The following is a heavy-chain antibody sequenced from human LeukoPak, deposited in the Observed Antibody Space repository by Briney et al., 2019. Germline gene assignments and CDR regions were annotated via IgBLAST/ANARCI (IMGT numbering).Heavy chain of an antibody. CDR2: ISYDGNNK. V-gene: IGHV3-30*03. Sequence: GGSLRLSCAASGFTFSNYGMYWVRQAPGKGLEWVAVISYDGNNKYYVDSVKGRFTISRDNAKNTLYLQMNSLRAEDTAVYYCARALGSPLDFWGQGTLVTVSS. CDR1: GFTFSNYG. D-gene: IGHD1-26*01. CDR3: ARALGSPLDF. J-gene: IGHJ4*02.